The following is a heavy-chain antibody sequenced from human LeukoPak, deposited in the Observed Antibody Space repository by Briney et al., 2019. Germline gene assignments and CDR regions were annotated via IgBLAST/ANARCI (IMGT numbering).Heavy chain of an antibody. CDR3: TREVRSAWASFDP. CDR2: IYHSGST. Sequence: SETLSLTCTVSGYSISSGYYWGWIRPPPGKGLEWIGSIYHSGSTYYNPSLKSRLTISPDTSKNQFSLKLTSVTAADTAVYYCTREVRSAWASFDPWGQGTLVIVSS. D-gene: IGHD1-26*01. J-gene: IGHJ5*02. V-gene: IGHV4-38-2*02. CDR1: GYSISSGYY.